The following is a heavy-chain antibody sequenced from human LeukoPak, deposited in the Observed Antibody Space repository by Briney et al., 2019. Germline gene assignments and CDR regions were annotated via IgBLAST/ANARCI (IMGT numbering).Heavy chain of an antibody. D-gene: IGHD5-18*01. CDR2: INPNSGGT. CDR3: ASLFYGTAMVGDAFDI. V-gene: IGHV1-2*02. Sequence: ASVKVSCKTSGYTFTGYHMHWVRQAPGQGLEWMGWINPNSGGTNYAQKFQGRVTMTRDTSISTAYMELSRLRSDDTAVYYCASLFYGTAMVGDAFDIWGQGTMVTVSS. CDR1: GYTFTGYH. J-gene: IGHJ3*02.